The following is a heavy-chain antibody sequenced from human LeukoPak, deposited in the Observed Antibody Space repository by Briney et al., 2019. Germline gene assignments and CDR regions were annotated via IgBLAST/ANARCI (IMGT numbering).Heavy chain of an antibody. J-gene: IGHJ3*02. CDR1: GFTVSSNY. D-gene: IGHD3-16*01. Sequence: GGSLRPSCAASGFTVSSNYMSWVRQAPGKGLEWVSVIYSGGSTYYADSVKGRFTISRDNSKNTLYLQMNSLRAEDTAVYYCARVGGIALGVAFDIWGQGTMVTVSS. CDR2: IYSGGST. CDR3: ARVGGIALGVAFDI. V-gene: IGHV3-53*01.